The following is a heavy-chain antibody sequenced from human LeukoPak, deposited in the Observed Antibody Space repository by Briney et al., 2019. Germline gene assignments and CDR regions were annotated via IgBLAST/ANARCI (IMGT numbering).Heavy chain of an antibody. CDR2: ISSSSSTI. D-gene: IGHD3-10*01. CDR3: ASTYYYGSGSYFSNYYYYYMDV. V-gene: IGHV3-48*01. CDR1: GFTFSSYG. Sequence: GGSLRLSCAASGFTFSSYGMSWVRQAPGKGLEWVSYISSSSSTIYYADSVKGRFTISRDNAKNSLYLQMNSLRAEDTAVYYCASTYYYGSGSYFSNYYYYYMDVWGKGTTVTVSS. J-gene: IGHJ6*03.